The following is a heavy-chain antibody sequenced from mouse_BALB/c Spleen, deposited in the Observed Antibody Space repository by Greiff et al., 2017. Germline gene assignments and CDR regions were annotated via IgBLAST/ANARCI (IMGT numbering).Heavy chain of an antibody. CDR1: GFNIKDTY. V-gene: IGHV14-3*02. CDR2: IDPANGNT. Sequence: EVQLVESGAELVKPGASVKLSCTASGFNIKDTYMHWVKQRPEQGLEWIGRIDPANGNTKYDPKFQGKATITADTSSNTAYLQLSSLTSEDTAVYYCARRKVFDYWGQGTTLTVSS. CDR3: ARRKVFDY. J-gene: IGHJ2*01.